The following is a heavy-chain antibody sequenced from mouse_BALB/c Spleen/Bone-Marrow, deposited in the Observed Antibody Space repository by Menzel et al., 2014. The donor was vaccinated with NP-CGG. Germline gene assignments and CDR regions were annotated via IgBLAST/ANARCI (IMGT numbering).Heavy chain of an antibody. CDR2: INPGSGGS. J-gene: IGHJ4*01. Sequence: QVQLQQSGDELVRPGTSVKVSCKASGYAFTNYWIEWVKQRPGQGLEWIGVINPGSGGSNYNEKFKGKATLTADKSSSTAYMQLGSLTSDDSAVYFCVREMTRYAMDYWGQGTSVTVSS. CDR3: VREMTRYAMDY. V-gene: IGHV1-54*01. CDR1: GYAFTNYW.